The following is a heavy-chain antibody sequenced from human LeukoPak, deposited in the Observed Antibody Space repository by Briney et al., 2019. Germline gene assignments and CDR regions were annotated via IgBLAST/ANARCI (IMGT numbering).Heavy chain of an antibody. CDR1: GGSISSGSYY. V-gene: IGHV4-61*02. CDR2: IYTSGNT. D-gene: IGHD4-11*01. Sequence: SETLSLTCTVSGGSISSGSYYWSWIRQPAGKGLEWIGRIYTSGNTNYNPSLKSRVTISVDTSKNQFSLKLSSVTAADTAVYYCARVYSKLGYYYYYMDVWGKGTTVTVSS. CDR3: ARVYSKLGYYYYYMDV. J-gene: IGHJ6*03.